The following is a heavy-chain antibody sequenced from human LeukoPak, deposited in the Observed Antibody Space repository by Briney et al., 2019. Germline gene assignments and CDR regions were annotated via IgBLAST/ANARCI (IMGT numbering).Heavy chain of an antibody. V-gene: IGHV4-59*01. CDR2: MYKSGRT. D-gene: IGHD5-24*01. CDR1: GGSISAYS. CDR3: AGAHRYSGFNSVYFGY. J-gene: IGHJ4*02. Sequence: PSETLSLTCSVSGGSISAYSWSWVRQSPGKGLERIGYMYKSGRTNYNPSLKSRVTVSVDTSKDQFSLKLSSVTSADTAVYYCAGAHRYSGFNSVYFGYWGQGILVTVSS.